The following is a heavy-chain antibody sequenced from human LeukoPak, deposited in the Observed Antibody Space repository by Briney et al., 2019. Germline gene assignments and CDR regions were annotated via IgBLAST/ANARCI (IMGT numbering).Heavy chain of an antibody. D-gene: IGHD3-10*01. CDR2: ISAYNGNT. CDR1: GYTFTSYG. J-gene: IGHJ4*02. CDR3: ARDVGYYYGSGSFDGDDY. V-gene: IGHV1-18*01. Sequence: ASVKVSCKASGYTFTSYGISWVRQAPGQGLEWMGWISAYNGNTNYAQKLQGRVTMTTDTSTSTAYMELRSLRSDDTAVYYCARDVGYYYGSGSFDGDDYWGQGTLVTVSS.